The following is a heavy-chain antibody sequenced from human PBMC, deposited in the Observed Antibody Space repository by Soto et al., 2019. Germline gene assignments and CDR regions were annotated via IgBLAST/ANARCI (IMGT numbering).Heavy chain of an antibody. V-gene: IGHV5-51*01. CDR1: GYTFTSYW. Sequence: DVQLVQSGAEVKKPGESLQISCRGSGYTFTSYWIAWVRQMPGKGLEWMGIIYPGDSDTRYSPSFQGQVTISADKSISTAFLQWSSLKASDTAIYYCARATVVAARQDLFDPWGQGTLVTVSS. J-gene: IGHJ5*02. CDR2: IYPGDSDT. D-gene: IGHD2-15*01. CDR3: ARATVVAARQDLFDP.